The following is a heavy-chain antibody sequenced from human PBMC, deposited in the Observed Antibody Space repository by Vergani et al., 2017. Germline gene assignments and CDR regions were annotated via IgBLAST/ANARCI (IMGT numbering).Heavy chain of an antibody. Sequence: QVQLVQSGAEVKKPGASAKVSCQASGYTFSSYDINWVRQATGQGLEWMGWMNLNSGNTGYAQKFQGRVTMTRNTSIGTAYMELSSLRSEDTAVYYCASXKTLTGGKYYFDYWGQGTLVTVSS. V-gene: IGHV1-8*01. CDR2: MNLNSGNT. D-gene: IGHD3-16*01. CDR1: GYTFSSYD. J-gene: IGHJ4*02. CDR3: ASXKTLTGGKYYFDY.